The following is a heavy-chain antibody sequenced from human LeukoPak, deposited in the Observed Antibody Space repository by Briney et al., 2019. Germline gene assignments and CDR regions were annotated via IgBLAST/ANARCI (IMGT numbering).Heavy chain of an antibody. D-gene: IGHD3-10*01. J-gene: IGHJ3*02. CDR3: ASGGGYDAFDI. Sequence: SETLSLTCTVSGGSISSFYWSWIRQPPGKGLEWIGYIYYSGTTNYNPSLKSRVTVSVDTSKNHFSLRLSSVTAADTAVYYCASGGGYDAFDIWGQGTMVTVSS. V-gene: IGHV4-59*01. CDR2: IYYSGTT. CDR1: GGSISSFY.